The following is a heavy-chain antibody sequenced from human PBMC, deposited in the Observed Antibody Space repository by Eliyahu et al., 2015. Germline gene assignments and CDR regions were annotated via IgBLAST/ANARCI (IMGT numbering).Heavy chain of an antibody. CDR1: GXSLSSLGVG. J-gene: IGHJ2*01. Sequence: QITLKESGPTLVKPTQTLTLTCXXSGXSLSSLGVGVGWIRQPXGKALEWLALIFWNDDKRYSPSLKGRLTLTKDASKNQVILTMTNMDPVDTATYFCAHSRDSTGLGWYFDLWGRGTLVTVSS. CDR2: IFWNDDK. D-gene: IGHD3-22*01. V-gene: IGHV2-5*01. CDR3: AHSRDSTGLGWYFDL.